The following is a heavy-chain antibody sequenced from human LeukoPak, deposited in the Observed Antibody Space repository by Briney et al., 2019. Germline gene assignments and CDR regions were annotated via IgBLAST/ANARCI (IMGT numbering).Heavy chain of an antibody. Sequence: ASVKVSCKASGYTFTGYYMHWVRQAPGQGLEWMGWINPNSGGTNYAQKLQGRVTMTTDTSTSTAYMELRSLRSDDTAVYYCARDSPTYYYGSGRTNWFDPWGQGTLVTVSS. J-gene: IGHJ5*02. CDR3: ARDSPTYYYGSGRTNWFDP. D-gene: IGHD3-10*01. CDR2: INPNSGGT. CDR1: GYTFTGYY. V-gene: IGHV1-2*02.